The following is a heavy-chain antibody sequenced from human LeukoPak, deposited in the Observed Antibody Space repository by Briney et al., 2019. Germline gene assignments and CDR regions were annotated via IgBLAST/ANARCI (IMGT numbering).Heavy chain of an antibody. CDR3: ARSSPIPGIVATI. CDR2: IYHSGST. J-gene: IGHJ4*02. Sequence: MPSETLSLTCTVSGGSISSSSYYWGWIRQPPGKGLEWIGSIYHSGSTYYNPSLKSRVTISVDTSKDQFSLKLSSVTAVDTAVYYCARSSPIPGIVATIWGQGTLVTVSS. CDR1: GGSISSSSYY. D-gene: IGHD5-12*01. V-gene: IGHV4-39*01.